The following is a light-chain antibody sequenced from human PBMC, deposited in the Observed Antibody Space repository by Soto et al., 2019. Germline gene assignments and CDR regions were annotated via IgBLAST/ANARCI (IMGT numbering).Light chain of an antibody. CDR1: SSNVGNNY. V-gene: IGLV1-51*01. CDR3: AAWDGSLRAYV. CDR2: ANN. J-gene: IGLJ1*01. Sequence: QSMLTQPPSVSAAPGQKVTISCSGSSSNVGNNYVSWYQQLPGTAPKLLIYANNERPSKIPDRFSGSKSGTSATLGITGLQTGDEADYFCAAWDGSLRAYVFGSGTKVTVL.